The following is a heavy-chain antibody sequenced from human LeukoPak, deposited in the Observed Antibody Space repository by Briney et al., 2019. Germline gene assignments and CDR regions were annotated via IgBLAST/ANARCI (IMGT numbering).Heavy chain of an antibody. CDR1: GFTFSSYG. J-gene: IGHJ4*02. Sequence: GTLRLSCAASGFTFSSYGMSWVRQAPGKGLEWVSAISGSGGSTYYADSVKGRFTISRDNSKNTLYLQMNSLRAEDTAVYYCAKFHAGAYSYQSYWGQGTLVTVSS. V-gene: IGHV3-23*01. CDR3: AKFHAGAYSYQSY. D-gene: IGHD5-18*01. CDR2: ISGSGGST.